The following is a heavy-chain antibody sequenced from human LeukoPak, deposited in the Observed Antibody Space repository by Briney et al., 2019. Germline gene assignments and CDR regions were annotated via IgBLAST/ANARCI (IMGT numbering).Heavy chain of an antibody. V-gene: IGHV1-18*01. CDR2: ISAYNGNT. Sequence: ASVKVSCKASGYTFTSYGISWVRQAPGQGLEWMGWISAYNGNTNYAQKLQGRVTMTTDTSTSTAYMELRSLRSDDTAVYYCARDSARDYYDSSGYFHWGQGTLVTVSS. CDR3: ARDSARDYYDSSGYFH. J-gene: IGHJ4*02. CDR1: GYTFTSYG. D-gene: IGHD3-22*01.